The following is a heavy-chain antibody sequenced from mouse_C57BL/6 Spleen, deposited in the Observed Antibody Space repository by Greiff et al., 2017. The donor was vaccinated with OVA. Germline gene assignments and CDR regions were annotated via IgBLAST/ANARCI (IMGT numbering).Heavy chain of an antibody. J-gene: IGHJ2*01. V-gene: IGHV3-6*01. Sequence: EVQLQESGPGLVKPSQSLSLTCSVTGYSITSGYYWNWIRQFPGNKLEWMGYISYDGSNNYNPSLKNRISITRDTSKNQFFLKLNSVTTEDTATYYCARGGVGPFDYWGQGTTLTVSS. CDR3: ARGGVGPFDY. CDR1: GYSITSGYY. CDR2: ISYDGSN.